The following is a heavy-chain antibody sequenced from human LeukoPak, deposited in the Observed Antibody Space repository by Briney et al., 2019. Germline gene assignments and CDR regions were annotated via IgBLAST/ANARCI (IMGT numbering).Heavy chain of an antibody. CDR1: GGTFSHYA. Sequence: SVKLSCKASGGTFSHYAITWVRQAPGQGLEWMGGFLPIFGTTNNAQKFQGRVTFTAGESTNTAYMELASLRFDDTAVYYCASGPTTMPVFTPLENWGQGTLVTVSS. V-gene: IGHV1-69*13. CDR3: ASGPTTMPVFTPLEN. D-gene: IGHD2-2*01. CDR2: FLPIFGTT. J-gene: IGHJ4*02.